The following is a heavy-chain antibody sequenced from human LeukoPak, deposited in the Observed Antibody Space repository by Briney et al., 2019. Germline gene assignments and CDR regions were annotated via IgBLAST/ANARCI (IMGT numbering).Heavy chain of an antibody. D-gene: IGHD3-3*01. CDR2: MYTSGCT. V-gene: IGHV4-4*07. CDR1: GGSISSYH. CDR3: AINSWNNYYYFDY. Sequence: SETLSLTCTVSGGSISSYHWTWIRQPAGKGLEWIGRMYTSGCTNYHPPLKSRVTMSVDTSKNQFSLKLSSVTAADTAVYYCAINSWNNYYYFDYWGQGTLVTVSS. J-gene: IGHJ4*02.